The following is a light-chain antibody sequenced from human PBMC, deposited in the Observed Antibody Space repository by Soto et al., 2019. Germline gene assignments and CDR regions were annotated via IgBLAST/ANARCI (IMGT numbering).Light chain of an antibody. J-gene: IGKJ2*01. Sequence: EIVLTQSPGTLSLSPGERATLSCRASQSVSSSYLAWYQQKPGQAPRLLIYDASVRATGTPGRFSGSGSGTDFNLIINSLEPDDFAVYFCHQRSDWPHTFGQGTRLDIK. CDR1: QSVSSSY. CDR2: DAS. CDR3: HQRSDWPHT. V-gene: IGKV3D-20*02.